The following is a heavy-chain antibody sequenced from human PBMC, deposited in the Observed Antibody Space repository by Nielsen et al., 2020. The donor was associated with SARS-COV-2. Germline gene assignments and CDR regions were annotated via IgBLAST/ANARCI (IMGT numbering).Heavy chain of an antibody. J-gene: IGHJ3*02. D-gene: IGHD1-26*01. CDR1: GGSISSYY. CDR2: IYYSGST. V-gene: IGHV4-59*08. CDR3: AGGSSTRGFAFEI. Sequence: SETLSLTCTVSGGSISSYYWSWIRQPPGKGLEWIGYIYYSGSTNYNPSLKSRVTISVDTSKNQFSLKLSSVTAADTAVYYCAGGSSTRGFAFEIWGQGTMVTVSS.